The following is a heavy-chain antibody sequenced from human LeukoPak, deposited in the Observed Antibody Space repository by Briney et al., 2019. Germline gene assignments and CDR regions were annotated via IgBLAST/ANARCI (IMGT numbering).Heavy chain of an antibody. CDR1: GFTFSSYW. V-gene: IGHV3-7*01. D-gene: IGHD6-6*01. CDR2: IKNDGSEK. Sequence: GGSLRLSCAASGFTFSSYWMSWVRLAPGKGLEWVANIKNDGSEKYYVDSVKGRFTISRDNAKNSLYLQMNSLRAEDTAVYYSARDYRYSSSRESGFDYWGQGTLVTVSS. J-gene: IGHJ4*02. CDR3: ARDYRYSSSRESGFDY.